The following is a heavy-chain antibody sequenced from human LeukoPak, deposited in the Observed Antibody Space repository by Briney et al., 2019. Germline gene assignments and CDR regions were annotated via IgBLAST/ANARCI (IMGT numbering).Heavy chain of an antibody. J-gene: IGHJ4*02. CDR3: AKAPGSTTHLGLEWELPYFDY. CDR1: GFTFSSYG. D-gene: IGHD1-26*01. CDR2: IRYDGSNK. V-gene: IGHV3-30*02. Sequence: PGGSLRLSCAASGFTFSSYGMHWVRQAPGKGLEWVAFIRYDGSNKYYADSVKGRFTISRDNSKNTLYLQMNSLRAEDTAVYYCAKAPGSTTHLGLEWELPYFDYWGQGTLVTVSS.